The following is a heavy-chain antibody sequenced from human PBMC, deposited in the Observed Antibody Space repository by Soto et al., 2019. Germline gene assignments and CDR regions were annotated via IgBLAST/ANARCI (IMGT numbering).Heavy chain of an antibody. Sequence: ASVKVSFKASGYTFTGYYMHWLRQAPGQGLEWMGWINPNSGGTNYAQKFQGWVTMTRDTSISTAYMELSRLRSDDTAVYYCARSEYYDFWSGYFSGYYYYYGMDVWGQGTTVTVSS. CDR2: INPNSGGT. J-gene: IGHJ6*02. V-gene: IGHV1-2*04. CDR3: ARSEYYDFWSGYFSGYYYYYGMDV. D-gene: IGHD3-3*01. CDR1: GYTFTGYY.